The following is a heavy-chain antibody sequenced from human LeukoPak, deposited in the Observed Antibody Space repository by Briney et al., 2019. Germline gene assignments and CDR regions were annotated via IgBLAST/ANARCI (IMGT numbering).Heavy chain of an antibody. Sequence: GGSLRLSCAASGFTFSSYSMNWVRQAPGKGLEWVSSISSSSSYIYYADSVKGRFTISRDNAKNSLYLQMNSLRAVDTAVYYCARGGQTRGYYYYYMDVWGKGTTVTVSS. CDR3: ARGGQTRGYYYYYMDV. D-gene: IGHD3-10*01. V-gene: IGHV3-21*01. CDR1: GFTFSSYS. CDR2: ISSSSSYI. J-gene: IGHJ6*03.